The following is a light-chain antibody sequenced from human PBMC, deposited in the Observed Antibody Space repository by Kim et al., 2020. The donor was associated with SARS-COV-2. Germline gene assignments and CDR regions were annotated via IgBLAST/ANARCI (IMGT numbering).Light chain of an antibody. V-gene: IGKV3-20*01. J-gene: IGKJ1*01. CDR3: QPYGNSPRT. Sequence: EVVLTQSPDTLSLSPGESATLSCRASQFVSNIYLAWYQHKPGQAPRLLIFGASSRATGTPDRFSGSGSGTDFSLTISRLETEDFAVYYCQPYGNSPRTFGQGTKVDIK. CDR2: GAS. CDR1: QFVSNIY.